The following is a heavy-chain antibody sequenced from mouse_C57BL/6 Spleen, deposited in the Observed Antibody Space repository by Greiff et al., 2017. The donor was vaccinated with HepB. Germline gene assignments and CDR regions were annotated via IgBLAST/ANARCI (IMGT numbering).Heavy chain of an antibody. Sequence: QVQLQQPGAELVLPGASVKLSCKASGYTFPSYWMHWVKQRPGQGLEWIGEIDPSDSYTNYNQKFKGKSTLTVDKSSSTAYMQRRSLTSEDSAVYYCARGGYWGQGTLVTGSA. V-gene: IGHV1-69*01. CDR3: ARGGY. CDR1: GYTFPSYW. CDR2: IDPSDSYT. J-gene: IGHJ3*01.